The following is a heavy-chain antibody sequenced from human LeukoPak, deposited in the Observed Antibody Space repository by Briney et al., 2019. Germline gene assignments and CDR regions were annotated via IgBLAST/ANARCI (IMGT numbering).Heavy chain of an antibody. V-gene: IGHV4-39*01. D-gene: IGHD3-10*01. CDR3: ARLYGSGSYFLTPLDY. CDR1: GGSISSSSYY. J-gene: IGHJ4*02. CDR2: IYYSGST. Sequence: SETLSLTCTVSGGSISSSSYYCGWIRQPPGKGLEWVGSIYYSGSTYYNPSLKSRVTLSVDTSKNQFSLKLSSVTAADTAVYYCARLYGSGSYFLTPLDYWGQGTLVTVSS.